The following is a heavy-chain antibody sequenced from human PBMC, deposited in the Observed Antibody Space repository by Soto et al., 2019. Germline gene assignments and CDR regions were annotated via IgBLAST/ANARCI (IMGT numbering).Heavy chain of an antibody. CDR2: IYWDDDK. V-gene: IGHV2-5*02. D-gene: IGHD3-3*01. Sequence: QITLNETGPTQVKPRQTLTLTCTFSGFSLTTSGVGVGWIRQSPGKAPEWLALIYWDDDKRYSPSPKSRLTITKDASKNQEVLTMADLDPADTATYYCAHRVVRTVFGLVTPSAIYFDFWGQGTPVAVSS. J-gene: IGHJ4*02. CDR1: GFSLTTSGVG. CDR3: AHRVVRTVFGLVTPSAIYFDF.